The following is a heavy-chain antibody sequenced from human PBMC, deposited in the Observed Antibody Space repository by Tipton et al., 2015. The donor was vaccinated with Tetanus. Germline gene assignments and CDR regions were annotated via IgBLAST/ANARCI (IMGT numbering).Heavy chain of an antibody. CDR1: GYTFTNFG. D-gene: IGHD6-13*01. V-gene: IGHV1-18*01. Sequence: QLVQSGAEMKKPGASVKVSCKASGYTFTNFGISWVRQAPGQGLEWMGWIGAHNGYRHYAQRLKGRVTMTTDSSTTTAYMELRSLRSGDTAMDYCARNNSNHFDYWGHGTLVTVSS. J-gene: IGHJ4*01. CDR3: ARNNSNHFDY. CDR2: IGAHNGYR.